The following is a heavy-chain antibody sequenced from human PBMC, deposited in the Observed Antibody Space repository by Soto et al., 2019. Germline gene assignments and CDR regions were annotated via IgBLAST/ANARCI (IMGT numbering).Heavy chain of an antibody. CDR1: GFTFSSYG. CDR2: ISYDGSNK. J-gene: IGHJ4*02. CDR3: AKDGCSGRSCYYFDY. Sequence: QVQLVESGGGVVQPGRSLRLSCAASGFTFSSYGMHWVCQAPGKGLEWVAVISYDGSNKYYADSVKGRFTISRDNSKNTLYLQMNSLRAEDTAVYYCAKDGCSGRSCYYFDYWGQGTLVTVSS. V-gene: IGHV3-30*18. D-gene: IGHD2-15*01.